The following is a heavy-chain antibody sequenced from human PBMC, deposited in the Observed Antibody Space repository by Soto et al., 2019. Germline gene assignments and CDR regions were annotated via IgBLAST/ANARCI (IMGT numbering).Heavy chain of an antibody. CDR3: ARGVGYYGSGSYYNADYYGMDF. Sequence: QVQLVQSGAEVKKPGASVKVSCKASGYTFTSYGISWVRQAPGQGLEWMGWISAYNGNTNYAQKLQGRVTMTTDTSTSTAYMELRSLRSDDMAVYYCARGVGYYGSGSYYNADYYGMDFWGQGTTVTVSS. J-gene: IGHJ6*02. D-gene: IGHD3-10*01. CDR2: ISAYNGNT. V-gene: IGHV1-18*03. CDR1: GYTFTSYG.